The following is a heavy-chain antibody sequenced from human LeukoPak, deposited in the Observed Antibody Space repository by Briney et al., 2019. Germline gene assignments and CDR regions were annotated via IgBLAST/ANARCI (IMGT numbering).Heavy chain of an antibody. CDR3: ARAARPAVHAFDY. Sequence: PSETLSLTCTVSGGSISSYYWSWLRQPPGKGLEWIGCIYYSGSTNYNPSLKSRVTISVDTSKNQFSLKLSSVTAADTAVYYCARAARPAVHAFDYWGQGTLVTVSS. CDR1: GGSISSYY. J-gene: IGHJ4*02. D-gene: IGHD2-2*01. V-gene: IGHV4-59*01. CDR2: IYYSGST.